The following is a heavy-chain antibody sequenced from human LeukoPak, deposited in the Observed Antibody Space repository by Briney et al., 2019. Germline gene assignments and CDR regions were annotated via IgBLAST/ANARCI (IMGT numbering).Heavy chain of an antibody. Sequence: GGSLRLSCAASGFTFSDYYMSWIRQAPGKGLEWVSYISSSGSTIYYADSVKGRFTISRDNAKNSLYLQMNSLRAEDTAVYYCARSPYDDFWSGYYYYYYYYMDVWGKGTTVTVSS. V-gene: IGHV3-11*04. CDR1: GFTFSDYY. CDR3: ARSPYDDFWSGYYYYYYYYMDV. CDR2: ISSSGSTI. J-gene: IGHJ6*03. D-gene: IGHD3-3*01.